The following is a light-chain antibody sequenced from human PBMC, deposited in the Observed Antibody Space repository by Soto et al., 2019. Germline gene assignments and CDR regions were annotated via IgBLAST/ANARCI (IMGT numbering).Light chain of an antibody. V-gene: IGKV1-6*01. Sequence: AIQLTQSPSPLSAFVGDRVTITCRASQAIRTTLGWYQQKPGKVPKLLIYAASTLQSGVPSRFSGSGSGTDFTLTISRLQPEDFATYYCLLDFRYFWAFGQGTKVDIK. CDR1: QAIRTT. CDR2: AAS. J-gene: IGKJ1*01. CDR3: LLDFRYFWA.